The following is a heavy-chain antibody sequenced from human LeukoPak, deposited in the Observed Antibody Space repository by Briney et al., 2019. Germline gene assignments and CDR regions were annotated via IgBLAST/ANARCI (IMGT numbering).Heavy chain of an antibody. CDR1: GFPFSSYG. J-gene: IGHJ3*02. CDR2: IWYDGSNG. Sequence: GGFLRLSCAASGFPFSSYGMHWVRQAPGKGLEWVALIWYDGSNGYYADSVKGRFTISRVKSKNTVYLQMNSLRPEDTAVYYCARDPPDYYDSSPYAFDIWGQGTMVTVSS. D-gene: IGHD3-22*01. V-gene: IGHV3-33*01. CDR3: ARDPPDYYDSSPYAFDI.